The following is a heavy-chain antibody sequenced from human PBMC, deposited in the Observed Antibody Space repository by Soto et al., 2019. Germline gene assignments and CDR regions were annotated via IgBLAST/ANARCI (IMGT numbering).Heavy chain of an antibody. V-gene: IGHV5-51*01. Sequence: PGESLKISCEGSGFSFSKYKIGWVRQMPGKGLEWMGIINPGDSDTRYSPSFQGQVTISADKSISTAYLQWSSLKASDTAMYYCARHTPGYYYYGMDVWGQGTTVTVSS. CDR2: INPGDSDT. CDR1: GFSFSKYK. J-gene: IGHJ6*02. CDR3: ARHTPGYYYYGMDV.